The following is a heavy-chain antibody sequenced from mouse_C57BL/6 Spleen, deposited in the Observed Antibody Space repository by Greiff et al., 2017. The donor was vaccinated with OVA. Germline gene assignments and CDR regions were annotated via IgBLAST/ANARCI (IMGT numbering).Heavy chain of an antibody. J-gene: IGHJ2*01. CDR2: INPNNGGT. CDR1: GYTFTDYY. CDR3: ATPHYFDY. V-gene: IGHV1-26*01. Sequence: EVQLQQSGPELVKPGASVKISCKASGYTFTDYYMNWVKQSHGKSLEWIGDINPNNGGTSYNQKFKGKATLTVDKSSSTAYMELRSLTSEDSAVYYCATPHYFDYWGQGTTLTVSS.